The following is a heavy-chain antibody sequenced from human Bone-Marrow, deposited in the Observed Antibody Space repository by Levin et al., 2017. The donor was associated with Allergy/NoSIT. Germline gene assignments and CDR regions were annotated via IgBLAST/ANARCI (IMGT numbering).Heavy chain of an antibody. V-gene: IGHV4-34*01. CDR1: GGSFRGYY. D-gene: IGHD6-13*01. J-gene: IGHJ6*02. CDR2: INHSGST. Sequence: SQTLSLTCAVYGGSFRGYYWSWIRQPPGKGLEWIGEINHSGSTNYNPSLKSRVTISVDTSKNQFSLKLSSVTAADTAVYYCARAPGYSSSWYSSYYGMDVWGQGTTVTVSS. CDR3: ARAPGYSSSWYSSYYGMDV.